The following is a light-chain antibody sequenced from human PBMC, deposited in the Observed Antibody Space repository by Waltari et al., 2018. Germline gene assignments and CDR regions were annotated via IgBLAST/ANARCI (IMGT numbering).Light chain of an antibody. CDR2: KAS. J-gene: IGKJ2*01. CDR1: QSISTW. V-gene: IGKV1-5*03. Sequence: DIQMTQSSSTLSASVGDRVTITCRASQSISTWLAWYQQKPGKDPKLLIYKASTLESGVPSRFSGSGSGTEFTLTISSLQPDDFATYYCQQYNSYSYTFGQGTKLEIK. CDR3: QQYNSYSYT.